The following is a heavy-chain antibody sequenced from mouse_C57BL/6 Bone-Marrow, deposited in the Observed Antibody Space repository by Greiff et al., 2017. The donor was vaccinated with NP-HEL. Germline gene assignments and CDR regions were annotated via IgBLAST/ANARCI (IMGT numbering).Heavy chain of an antibody. CDR3: ARHVYYGSSEDYYAMDY. J-gene: IGHJ4*01. Sequence: EVKLMESGGGLVQPGGSLKLSCAASGFTFSDYYMYWVRQTPEKRLEWVAYISNGGGSTYSPDTVKGRFTISRDNAKNTLYRQMSRLKSEDTAMYYCARHVYYGSSEDYYAMDYWGQGTSVTVSS. D-gene: IGHD1-1*01. V-gene: IGHV5-12*01. CDR2: ISNGGGST. CDR1: GFTFSDYY.